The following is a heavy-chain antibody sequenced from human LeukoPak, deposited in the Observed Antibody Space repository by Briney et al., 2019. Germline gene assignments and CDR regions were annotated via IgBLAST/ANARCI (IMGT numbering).Heavy chain of an antibody. V-gene: IGHV4-59*08. CDR2: IYYSGST. CDR1: SGSISSYY. D-gene: IGHD7-27*01. CDR3: ARHPGIWGYYYYGMDV. Sequence: SETLSLTCTVSSGSISSYYWSWIRQPPGKGLEWIGYIYYSGSTNYNPSLKSRVTISVDTSKNQFSLKLSSVTAADTAVYYCARHPGIWGYYYYGMDVWGQGTTVTVSS. J-gene: IGHJ6*02.